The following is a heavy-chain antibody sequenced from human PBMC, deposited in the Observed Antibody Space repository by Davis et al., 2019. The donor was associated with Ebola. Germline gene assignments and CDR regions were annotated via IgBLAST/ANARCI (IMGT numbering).Heavy chain of an antibody. V-gene: IGHV4-59*08. Sequence: SETLSLTCTVSGGSIGGYYWNWIRQPPGKGLEWIGYIYYSGSTNYNPSLKSRVTISVDTSKNQFSLKLSSVTAADTAVYYCARLGNYYDSSGYHGLDYWGQGTLVTVSS. J-gene: IGHJ4*02. CDR1: GGSIGGYY. D-gene: IGHD3-22*01. CDR2: IYYSGST. CDR3: ARLGNYYDSSGYHGLDY.